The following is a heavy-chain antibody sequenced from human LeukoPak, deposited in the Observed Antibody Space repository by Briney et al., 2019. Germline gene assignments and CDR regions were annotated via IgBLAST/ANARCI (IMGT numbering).Heavy chain of an antibody. J-gene: IGHJ3*02. Sequence: SETLSLTCTVSGGSISSYYSSWIRQPPGKGLEWIGYIYYSGSTNYNPSLKSRVTISVDTSKNQFSLKLSSVTAADTAVYYCAREESWLQKSGPYDASDIWGQGTMVTVSS. V-gene: IGHV4-59*01. D-gene: IGHD5-24*01. CDR2: IYYSGST. CDR3: AREESWLQKSGPYDASDI. CDR1: GGSISSYY.